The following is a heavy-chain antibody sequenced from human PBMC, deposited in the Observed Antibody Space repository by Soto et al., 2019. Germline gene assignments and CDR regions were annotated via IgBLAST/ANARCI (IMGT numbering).Heavy chain of an antibody. J-gene: IGHJ4*02. CDR2: IIPIFGTA. CDR1: GGTFSSYA. CDR3: ARALREAWLQVEAPLNY. V-gene: IGHV1-69*13. D-gene: IGHD5-12*01. Sequence: GASVKVSCKASGGTFSSYAISWVRQAPGQGLEWMGGIIPIFGTANYAQKFQGRVTITADESTSTAYMELSSLRSEDTAVYYCARALREAWLQVEAPLNYWGQGTLVTVSS.